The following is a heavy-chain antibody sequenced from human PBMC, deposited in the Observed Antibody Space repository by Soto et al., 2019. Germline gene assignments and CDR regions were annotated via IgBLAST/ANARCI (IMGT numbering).Heavy chain of an antibody. D-gene: IGHD3-3*01. Sequence: GGSLRLSCTASVFTFSSNYISWLRHALVELLEWVSLIRNDGSASYADSVKGRFTISRDNSKNTLYLQMDSLRAEDTAVYYCARERLLEWLVGVRWWAFDVWGHGTMVTVSS. J-gene: IGHJ3*01. CDR3: ARERLLEWLVGVRWWAFDV. CDR1: VFTFSSNY. V-gene: IGHV3-53*01. CDR2: IRNDGSA.